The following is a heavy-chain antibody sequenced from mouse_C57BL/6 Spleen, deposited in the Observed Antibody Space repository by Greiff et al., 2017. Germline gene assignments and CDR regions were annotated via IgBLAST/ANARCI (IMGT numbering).Heavy chain of an antibody. J-gene: IGHJ2*01. CDR1: GFTFRDYG. CDR2: ISSGSSTL. V-gene: IGHV5-17*01. CDR3: ARDYYGSIFDY. Sequence: EVKVVESGGGLVKPGGSLKLSCAASGFTFRDYGMHWVRQAPEKGLGWVAYISSGSSTLYYADTVKGRFTISRDNAKNTLFLQMTSLRSEDTAMYYCARDYYGSIFDYWGQGTTLTVSA. D-gene: IGHD1-1*01.